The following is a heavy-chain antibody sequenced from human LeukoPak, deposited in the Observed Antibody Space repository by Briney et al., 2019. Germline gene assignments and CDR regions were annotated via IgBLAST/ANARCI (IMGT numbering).Heavy chain of an antibody. V-gene: IGHV3-48*03. J-gene: IGHJ4*02. D-gene: IGHD6-19*01. CDR1: GFTFSSYE. CDR2: ISSSGSTI. Sequence: GGSLRLSCAASGFTFSSYEMNWVRQAPGKGLEWVSYISSSGSTIYYADSVKGRFTISRDNAKNSLYLQMNSLRAEDTAAYYCAREIVVAASDYWGQGTLVTVSS. CDR3: AREIVVAASDY.